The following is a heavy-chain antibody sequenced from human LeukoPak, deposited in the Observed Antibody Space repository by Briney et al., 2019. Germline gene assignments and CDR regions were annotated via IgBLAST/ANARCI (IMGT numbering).Heavy chain of an antibody. V-gene: IGHV1-69*13. D-gene: IGHD6-13*01. Sequence: SVKVSCKASGGTFSSYAISWVRQAPGQGLEWMGGIIPIFGTANYAQKFQGRVTITADESTSTVYMELSSLRSEDTAVYYCARDLQLGSSWREIDYWGQGTLVTVSS. CDR2: IIPIFGTA. CDR1: GGTFSSYA. J-gene: IGHJ4*02. CDR3: ARDLQLGSSWREIDY.